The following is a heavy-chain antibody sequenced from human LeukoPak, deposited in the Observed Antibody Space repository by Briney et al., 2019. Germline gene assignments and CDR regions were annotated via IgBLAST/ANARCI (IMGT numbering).Heavy chain of an antibody. V-gene: IGHV3-23*01. CDR1: GFTFSSYA. D-gene: IGHD1-14*01. CDR2: ISGSGGST. CDR3: AKDPFPTVSKPLDY. J-gene: IGHJ4*02. Sequence: PGGSLRLSCAASGFTFSSYAMSWVRQAPGKGLEGVSAISGSGGSTYYADSVKGRFTISRDNSKNTLYLQMNSLRAEDTAVYYCAKDPFPTVSKPLDYWGQGTLVTVSS.